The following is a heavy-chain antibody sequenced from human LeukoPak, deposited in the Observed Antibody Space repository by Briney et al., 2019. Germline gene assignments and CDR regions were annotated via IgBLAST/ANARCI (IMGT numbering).Heavy chain of an antibody. D-gene: IGHD3-22*01. CDR3: AGLGASGNGYLSWFDP. CDR1: GGSISTYY. Sequence: SETLSLTCTVSGGSISTYYWSWLRQPPGKGLEWIGYIYYSGNSNYNPSLKSRVTISVDTSKNQFSLKLSSVTAADTAVYYCAGLGASGNGYLSWFDPWGQGTLVTVSS. J-gene: IGHJ5*02. V-gene: IGHV4-59*01. CDR2: IYYSGNS.